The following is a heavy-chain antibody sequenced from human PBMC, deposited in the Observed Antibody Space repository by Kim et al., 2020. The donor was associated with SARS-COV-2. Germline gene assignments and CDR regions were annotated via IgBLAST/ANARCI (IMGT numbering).Heavy chain of an antibody. CDR1: GYTFTSYY. V-gene: IGHV1-46*01. D-gene: IGHD3-10*01. Sequence: ASVKVSCKASGYTFTSYYMHWVRQAPGQGLEWMGIINPSGGSTSYAQKFQGRVTMTRDTSTSTVYMELSSLRSEDTAVYYCASRGVGFTMVRGPQQGHYGMDVWGQGTTVTVSS. CDR2: INPSGGST. J-gene: IGHJ6*02. CDR3: ASRGVGFTMVRGPQQGHYGMDV.